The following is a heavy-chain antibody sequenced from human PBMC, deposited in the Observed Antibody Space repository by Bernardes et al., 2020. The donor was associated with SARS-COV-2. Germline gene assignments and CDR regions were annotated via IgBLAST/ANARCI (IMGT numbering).Heavy chain of an antibody. J-gene: IGHJ4*02. Sequence: SETLSLTCTVSGGSTSNYYWSWIRQSPGKGLEWIGYISHSGSTNHRPSLKGRVTISIATSKNQFFLELSSVTAADSAVYYCARSDPGLTYSGGWYYFNKWGQGILVTISS. CDR3: ARSDPGLTYSGGWYYFNK. CDR1: GGSTSNYY. V-gene: IGHV4-59*01. D-gene: IGHD6-19*01. CDR2: ISHSGST.